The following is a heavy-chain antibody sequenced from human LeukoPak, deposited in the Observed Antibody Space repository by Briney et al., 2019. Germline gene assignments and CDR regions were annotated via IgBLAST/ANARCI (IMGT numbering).Heavy chain of an antibody. J-gene: IGHJ4*02. CDR1: GFTFSNYG. CDR2: IRVRSDST. D-gene: IGHD3-22*01. V-gene: IGHV3-23*01. Sequence: GGTLSLSCAASGFTFSNYGMNWVRQAPGKGLEWVSSIRVRSDSTHYADSVQGRFTNSRDDSKNTLYLQMNSLRAEDTAVYYCAKVYDTSGYYFFFDDWGQGTLVTVSS. CDR3: AKVYDTSGYYFFFDD.